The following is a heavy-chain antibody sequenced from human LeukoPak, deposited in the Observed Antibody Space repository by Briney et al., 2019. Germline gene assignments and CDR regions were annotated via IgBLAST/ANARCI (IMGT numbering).Heavy chain of an antibody. D-gene: IGHD3-10*01. J-gene: IGHJ4*02. Sequence: GRSLRLSCAASGFTFSSYGMHWVRQAPGKGLEWVAVISYDGSNKYYADSVKGRFTISRDNSKNTLYLQMNSLRAEDTAVYYCAKVSLWFGGLLSPFDYWGQGTLVTVSS. CDR2: ISYDGSNK. V-gene: IGHV3-30*18. CDR1: GFTFSSYG. CDR3: AKVSLWFGGLLSPFDY.